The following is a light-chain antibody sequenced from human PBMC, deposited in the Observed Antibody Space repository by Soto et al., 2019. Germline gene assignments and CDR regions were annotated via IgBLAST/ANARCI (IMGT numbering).Light chain of an antibody. CDR1: SSDVGGYNY. J-gene: IGLJ2*01. CDR2: EVS. Sequence: QSALTQPASVSGSPGQSIAISCTGTSSDVGGYNYVSWYQQHPDKAPEVMIYEVSKRPSGVSNRFSGSKSGNTASLTISGLQAEDEADYYCSSYTSSSTVVFGGGTKLTVL. CDR3: SSYTSSSTVV. V-gene: IGLV2-14*01.